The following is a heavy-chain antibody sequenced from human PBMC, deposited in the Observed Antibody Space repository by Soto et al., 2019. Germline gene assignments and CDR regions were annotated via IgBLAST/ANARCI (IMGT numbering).Heavy chain of an antibody. Sequence: PGGSLRLSCAASGFTFSSYAMSWVRQAPGKGLEWVSAISGSGGSTYYADSVKGRFTISRDNSKNTLYLQMNSLRAEDTAVYYCAKAYYDFWSGYFFPVVYWGQGTLVTVSS. CDR1: GFTFSSYA. CDR2: ISGSGGST. V-gene: IGHV3-23*01. CDR3: AKAYYDFWSGYFFPVVY. J-gene: IGHJ4*02. D-gene: IGHD3-3*01.